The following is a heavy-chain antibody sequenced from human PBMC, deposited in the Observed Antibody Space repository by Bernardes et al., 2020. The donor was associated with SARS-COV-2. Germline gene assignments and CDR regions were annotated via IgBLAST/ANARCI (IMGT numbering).Heavy chain of an antibody. CDR2: ISGSGGST. D-gene: IGHD1-1*01. CDR1: GFTFSRNA. V-gene: IGHV3-23*01. J-gene: IGHJ6*02. CDR3: AKCVQGYYAMDV. Sequence: GGSLRLSCAASGFTFSRNAMTWVRQAPGKGLEWLSGISGSGGSTYYADSVKGRFTISRNNSKDTLYLEMNSLKAEDTAIYYCAKCVQGYYAMDVWGQGTTVTVS.